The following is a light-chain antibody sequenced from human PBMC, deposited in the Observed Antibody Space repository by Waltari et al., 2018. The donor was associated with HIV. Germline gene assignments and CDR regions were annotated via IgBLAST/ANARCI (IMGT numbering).Light chain of an antibody. CDR1: SPNCGPNS. Sequence: SVLTQPPSASGTPVQSVPISCSGTSPNCGPNSVYWYQEFPGTAPKLLIYRNNGRPSGGPDRFSGSKSGTSASLAISGLRSDDEADYYCAAWDDTLTVVIGGGTKLTVL. V-gene: IGLV1-47*01. CDR2: RNN. CDR3: AAWDDTLTVV. J-gene: IGLJ2*01.